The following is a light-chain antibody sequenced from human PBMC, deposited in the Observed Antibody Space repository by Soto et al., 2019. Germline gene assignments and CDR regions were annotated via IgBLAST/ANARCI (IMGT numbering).Light chain of an antibody. CDR3: QHYNNWPPMYT. CDR1: QSVSDN. J-gene: IGKJ2*01. Sequence: EIVMTQSPAALSVSPGERATLSCRASQSVSDNLAWYQHKPGQAPRLLIYGASTRATGVPARFRGSGSGTEFTLNISSLQSEDFAVYYCQHYNNWPPMYTFGQGTKLESK. V-gene: IGKV3-15*01. CDR2: GAS.